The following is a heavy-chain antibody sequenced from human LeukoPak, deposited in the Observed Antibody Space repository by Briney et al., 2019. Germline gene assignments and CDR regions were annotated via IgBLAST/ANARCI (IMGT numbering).Heavy chain of an antibody. Sequence: PSETLSLTCTVSGGSISSGDYYWSWIRQPPGKGLEWIGYIYYSGSTYYNPSLKSRVTISVDTSKNQFSLKLSSVTAADTAVYYCARDGGWVMVTEIDYWGQGILVTVSS. CDR2: IYYSGST. J-gene: IGHJ4*02. CDR3: ARDGGWVMVTEIDY. D-gene: IGHD5-18*01. V-gene: IGHV4-30-4*08. CDR1: GGSISSGDYY.